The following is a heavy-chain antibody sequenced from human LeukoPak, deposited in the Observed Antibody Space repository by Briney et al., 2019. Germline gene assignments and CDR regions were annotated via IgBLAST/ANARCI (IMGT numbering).Heavy chain of an antibody. CDR3: ATDYGDYAVDY. CDR1: GGTFSSYA. Sequence: GSSVKVSGKASGGTFSSYAISWVRQAPGQGLEWMGRIIPIFGTANYAQKFQGRVTITTDESTSTAYMELSSLRSEDTAVYYCATDYGDYAVDYWGQGTLVTVSS. J-gene: IGHJ4*02. D-gene: IGHD4-17*01. V-gene: IGHV1-69*05. CDR2: IIPIFGTA.